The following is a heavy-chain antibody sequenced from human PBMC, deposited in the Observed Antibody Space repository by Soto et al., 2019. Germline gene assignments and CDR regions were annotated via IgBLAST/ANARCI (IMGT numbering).Heavy chain of an antibody. CDR1: GFTFSSYG. CDR3: ASDPDLSGYYSYFDY. V-gene: IGHV3-30*03. Sequence: GGSLRLSCAASGFTFSSYGIHWVRQAPGKGLEWVAVISYDGSNKYYADSVKGRFTISRDNSKNTLYLQMNSLRVEDTAVYYCASDPDLSGYYSYFDYWGQGTLVTVSS. CDR2: ISYDGSNK. J-gene: IGHJ4*02. D-gene: IGHD3-22*01.